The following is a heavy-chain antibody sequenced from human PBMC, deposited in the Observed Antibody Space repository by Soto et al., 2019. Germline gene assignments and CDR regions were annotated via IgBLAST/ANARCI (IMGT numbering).Heavy chain of an antibody. CDR1: GFTYSTYT. Sequence: GGSLRLSCAASGFTYSTYTMHWVRQAPGKGLEWVSVISGGGNRIYYADSVKGRFTISRDNSKNTLYLQMNSLRDEDTAVYYCARRGPGTYFDYWGQGTLVTVSS. D-gene: IGHD6-13*01. J-gene: IGHJ4*02. V-gene: IGHV3-23*01. CDR3: ARRGPGTYFDY. CDR2: ISGGGNRI.